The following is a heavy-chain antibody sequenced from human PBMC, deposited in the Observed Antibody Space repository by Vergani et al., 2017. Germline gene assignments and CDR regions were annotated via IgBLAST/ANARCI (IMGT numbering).Heavy chain of an antibody. Sequence: LEESGGGSVKPGGSLRLSCAASGFKFSDHYMSWIRQAPGKGLEWVSHISPGASTVSYTDSVTGLFTVSRDNDNTSLTLDMTTLRVEDTAVYYCAKNLGISTTRHYYAMDVGGQGTTVTFSS. CDR1: GFKFSDHY. V-gene: IGHV3-11*04. J-gene: IGHJ6*02. CDR2: ISPGASTV. CDR3: AKNLGISTTRHYYAMDV. D-gene: IGHD6-13*01.